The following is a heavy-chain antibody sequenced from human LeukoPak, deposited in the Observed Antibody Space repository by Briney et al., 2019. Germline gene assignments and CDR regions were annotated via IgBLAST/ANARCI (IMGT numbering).Heavy chain of an antibody. D-gene: IGHD3-16*01. CDR3: ARDWAHGSFDY. CDR2: INPSSGSA. CDR1: GYTFSGYS. Sequence: GASVTVSCTASGYTFSGYSMHWVRQAPGQGPEWMGVINPSSGSATYAQKFQGSVTMTRDTSTTTLYMELSSLRSEDTAVYYCARDWAHGSFDYWGQGTPVIVSS. V-gene: IGHV1-46*01. J-gene: IGHJ4*02.